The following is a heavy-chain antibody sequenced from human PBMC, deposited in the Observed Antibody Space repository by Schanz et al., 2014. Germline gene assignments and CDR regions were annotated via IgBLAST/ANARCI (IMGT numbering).Heavy chain of an antibody. CDR2: INHGGST. CDR3: ARAARRTRVVPLYFDY. J-gene: IGHJ4*02. V-gene: IGHV4-34*01. D-gene: IGHD2-2*01. CDR1: GGSFSGYY. Sequence: QVQLQQWGAGLLKPSETLSLTCAVYGGSFSGYYWSWIRQPPGKGLEWIAEINHGGSTIYNPSLKSRGTISVDTSKNQFSLKLRSVTAADTAVYYCARAARRTRVVPLYFDYWGQGTLVTVSS.